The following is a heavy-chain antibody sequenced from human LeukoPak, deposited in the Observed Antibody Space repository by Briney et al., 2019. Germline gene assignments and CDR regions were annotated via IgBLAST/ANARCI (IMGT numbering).Heavy chain of an antibody. CDR1: GYTFTGYY. CDR2: INPNSGGT. CDR3: ARVGGLSVYYDSNGYYVY. D-gene: IGHD3-22*01. J-gene: IGHJ4*02. V-gene: IGHV1-2*02. Sequence: GASVKVSCKASGYTFTGYYMHWVRQAPGQGLEWMGWINPNSGGTNYAQKFQGRVTMTRDTSISTAYMELSRLRSDDTAVYYCARVGGLSVYYDSNGYYVYWGQGTLVTVSS.